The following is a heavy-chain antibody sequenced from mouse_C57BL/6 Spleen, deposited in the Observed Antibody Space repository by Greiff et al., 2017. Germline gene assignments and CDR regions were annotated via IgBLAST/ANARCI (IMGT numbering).Heavy chain of an antibody. V-gene: IGHV2-6*01. Sequence: QVQLKASGPGLVAPSQSLSITCTVSGFSLTSYGVDWVRQSPGKGLEWLGVIWGVGSTNYNSALKSRLSISKDNSKSQVFLKMNSLQTDDTAMYYCARVHYDYDGTFYAMDYWGQGTSVTVSS. CDR3: ARVHYDYDGTFYAMDY. D-gene: IGHD2-4*01. J-gene: IGHJ4*01. CDR2: IWGVGST. CDR1: GFSLTSYG.